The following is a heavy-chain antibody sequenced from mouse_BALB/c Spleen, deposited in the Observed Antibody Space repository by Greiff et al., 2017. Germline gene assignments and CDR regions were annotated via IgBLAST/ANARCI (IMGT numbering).Heavy chain of an antibody. CDR1: GFNIKDYY. CDR2: IDPENGNT. Sequence: EVQLQQSGAELVRPGALVKLSCKASGFNIKDYYMHWVKQRPEQGLEWIGWIDPENGNTIYDPKFQGKASITADTSSNTAYLQLSSLTSEDTAVYYCASRPYGNYLDVWGAGTTVTVSS. J-gene: IGHJ1*01. D-gene: IGHD2-10*02. V-gene: IGHV14-1*02. CDR3: ASRPYGNYLDV.